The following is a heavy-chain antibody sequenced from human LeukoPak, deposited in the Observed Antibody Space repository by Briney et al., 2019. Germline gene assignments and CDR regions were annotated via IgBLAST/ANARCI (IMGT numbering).Heavy chain of an antibody. Sequence: GSLRLSWAASGFTFSTSAKHWVRQAPGKGVGGVAVISSDGSDTNYADSVKGRFTISRDNSKNTLYLEMNSLRSEDTADYYCARDRCTSTTCYLFDYWGQGTLVIVSS. CDR1: GFTFSTSA. CDR3: ARDRCTSTTCYLFDY. D-gene: IGHD2/OR15-2a*01. CDR2: ISSDGSDT. V-gene: IGHV3-30*04. J-gene: IGHJ4*02.